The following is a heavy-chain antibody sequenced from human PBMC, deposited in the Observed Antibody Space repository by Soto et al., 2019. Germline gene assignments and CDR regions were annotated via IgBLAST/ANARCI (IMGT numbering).Heavy chain of an antibody. D-gene: IGHD3-9*01. CDR1: GFTFSSYW. Sequence: GGSLRLSCAASGFTFSSYWMSWVRQAPGKGLEWVANIKQDGSEKYYVDSVKGRFTISRDNAKNSLYLQMNSLRAEDTAVYYGARAVEDGVLTGYSYYYYGMDVWGQGTTVTVSS. V-gene: IGHV3-7*01. CDR2: IKQDGSEK. CDR3: ARAVEDGVLTGYSYYYYGMDV. J-gene: IGHJ6*02.